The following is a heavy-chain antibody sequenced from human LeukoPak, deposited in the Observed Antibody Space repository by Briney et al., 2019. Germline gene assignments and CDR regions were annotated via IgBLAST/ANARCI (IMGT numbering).Heavy chain of an antibody. Sequence: ASVKVSCKASGYTFTGYYMHWVRQAPGQGLEWMGWINPNSGGTNYAQKFQGRVTMTRDTSISTAYMELSRLRSDDTAVYYCARDLRITMVRAYYYGMDVWGQGTTVTVS. V-gene: IGHV1-2*02. CDR1: GYTFTGYY. D-gene: IGHD3-10*01. J-gene: IGHJ6*02. CDR2: INPNSGGT. CDR3: ARDLRITMVRAYYYGMDV.